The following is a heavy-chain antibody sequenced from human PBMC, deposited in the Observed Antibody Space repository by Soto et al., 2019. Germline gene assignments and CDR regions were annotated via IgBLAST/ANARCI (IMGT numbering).Heavy chain of an antibody. CDR1: GGTFSSYA. D-gene: IGHD6-13*01. V-gene: IGHV1-69*13. CDR3: ARDNPRGAAGTRYFDY. Sequence: ASVKVSCKASGGTFSSYAISWVRQAPGQGLEWMGGIIPIFGTANYAQKFQGRVTITADESTSTAYMELSSLRSEDTAVYYCARDNPRGAAGTRYFDYWGQGTLVTVSS. CDR2: IIPIFGTA. J-gene: IGHJ4*02.